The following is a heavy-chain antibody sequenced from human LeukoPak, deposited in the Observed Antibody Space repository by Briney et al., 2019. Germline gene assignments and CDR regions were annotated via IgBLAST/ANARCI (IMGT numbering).Heavy chain of an antibody. Sequence: PGGSLRLSCAASGFTFSSYSMNWVRQAPGKGLEWVSSISSSSSYIYYADSVKGRFTISRDNAKNSLYLQMNSLRAEDTAVYYCANTVTTYYYYGMDVWGKGTTVTVSS. J-gene: IGHJ6*04. CDR1: GFTFSSYS. CDR2: ISSSSSYI. D-gene: IGHD4-17*01. V-gene: IGHV3-21*03. CDR3: ANTVTTYYYYGMDV.